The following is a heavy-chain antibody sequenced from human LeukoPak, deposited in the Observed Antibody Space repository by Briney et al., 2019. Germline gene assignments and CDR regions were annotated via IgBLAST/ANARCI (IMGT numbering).Heavy chain of an antibody. J-gene: IGHJ5*02. D-gene: IGHD2-2*01. CDR2: INHSGST. CDR1: GGSFSSYY. Sequence: SETLSLTCAVYGGSFSSYYWSWIRQPPGKGLEWIGEINHSGSTNYNPSLKSRVTISVDTSKNQFSLKLSSVTAADTAVYYCARGLRRASSSTTQPAQHWFDPWGQGTLVTVSS. CDR3: ARGLRRASSSTTQPAQHWFDP. V-gene: IGHV4-34*01.